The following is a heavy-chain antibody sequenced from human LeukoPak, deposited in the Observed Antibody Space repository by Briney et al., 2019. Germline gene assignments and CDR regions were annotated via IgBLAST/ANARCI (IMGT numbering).Heavy chain of an antibody. CDR2: ISGSGGST. D-gene: IGHD3-3*01. Sequence: GGSLRLSCAASGFTFSSYAMSWVRQAPGKGLEWVSAISGSGGSTYYADSVKGRFTISRDNSKNTLYLQMNSLRAEDTAVYYCAKARKVEGYDFWSGYHPPTDAFDIWGQGTMVTVSS. V-gene: IGHV3-23*01. J-gene: IGHJ3*02. CDR1: GFTFSSYA. CDR3: AKARKVEGYDFWSGYHPPTDAFDI.